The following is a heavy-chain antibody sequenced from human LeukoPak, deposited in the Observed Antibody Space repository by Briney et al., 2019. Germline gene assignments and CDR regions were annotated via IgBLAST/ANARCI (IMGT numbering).Heavy chain of an antibody. CDR2: IIPIFGTA. V-gene: IGHV1-69*05. J-gene: IGHJ5*02. Sequence: SVKVSCKASVGTFSSYAISWVRQAPGQGLEWMGGIIPIFGTANYAQKFQGRVTITTDESTSTAYTELSSLRSEDTAVYYCARDFPIYCSSTSCYRSGWFDPWGQGTLVTVSS. D-gene: IGHD2-2*01. CDR3: ARDFPIYCSSTSCYRSGWFDP. CDR1: VGTFSSYA.